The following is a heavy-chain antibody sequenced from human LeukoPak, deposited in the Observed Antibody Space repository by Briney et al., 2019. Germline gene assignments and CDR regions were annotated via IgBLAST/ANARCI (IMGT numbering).Heavy chain of an antibody. CDR3: ARASLPLYYDFWSGYFSSPDY. J-gene: IGHJ4*02. CDR1: GYTFTSYY. Sequence: ASVKVSCKASGYTFTSYYMHWVRQAPGQGLEWMGIINPSGGSTSYAQKFQGRVTMTRDTSTSTVYMELSSLRSEDTAVYYCARASLPLYYDFWSGYFSSPDYWGQGTLVTVSS. D-gene: IGHD3-3*01. CDR2: INPSGGST. V-gene: IGHV1-46*01.